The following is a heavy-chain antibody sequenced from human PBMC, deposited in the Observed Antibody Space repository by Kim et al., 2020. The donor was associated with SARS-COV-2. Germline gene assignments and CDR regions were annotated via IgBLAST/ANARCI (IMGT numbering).Heavy chain of an antibody. CDR2: ISYDGSNK. Sequence: GGSLRLSCAASGFTFSSYAMHWVRQAPGKGLEWVAVISYDGSNKYYADSVKGRFTISRDNSKNTLYLQMNSLRAEDTAVYYCARSSYDYVFDYWGQGTLVTVSS. CDR1: GFTFSSYA. V-gene: IGHV3-30*04. D-gene: IGHD5-12*01. CDR3: ARSSYDYVFDY. J-gene: IGHJ4*02.